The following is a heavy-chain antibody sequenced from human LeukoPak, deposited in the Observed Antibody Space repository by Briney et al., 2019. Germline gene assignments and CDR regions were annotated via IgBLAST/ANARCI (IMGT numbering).Heavy chain of an antibody. D-gene: IGHD3-3*01. Sequence: SETLSLTCSVSGGSINSYYWSWIRQPPGKGLEWIGDIYYTGSTNYNPSLKSRVTMSVDTSKNQFSLKLSSVTAADTAVYYCARVNIPSSGNNYDFWSGYYGYWGQGTLVTVSS. CDR2: IYYTGST. J-gene: IGHJ4*02. CDR1: GGSINSYY. V-gene: IGHV4-59*12. CDR3: ARVNIPSSGNNYDFWSGYYGY.